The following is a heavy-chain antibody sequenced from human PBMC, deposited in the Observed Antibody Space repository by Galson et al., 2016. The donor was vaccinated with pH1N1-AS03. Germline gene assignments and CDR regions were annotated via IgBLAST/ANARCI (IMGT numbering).Heavy chain of an antibody. J-gene: IGHJ6*02. Sequence: PALVKPTQTLTLTCAISGFSLTTSGMCVNWIRQPPGKALEWLARIDWDDDKYLSTSLKTRLTISRDPSKNHVVLTLTNMGPEDTGTYYCARGIRPYYYAMDVWGQGTTVTVSS. CDR1: GFSLTTSGMC. CDR3: ARGIRPYYYAMDV. CDR2: IDWDDDK. D-gene: IGHD3-3*02. V-gene: IGHV2-70*11.